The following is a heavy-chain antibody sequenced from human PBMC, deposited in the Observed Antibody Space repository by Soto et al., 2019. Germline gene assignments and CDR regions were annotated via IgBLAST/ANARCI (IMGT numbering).Heavy chain of an antibody. CDR1: GGTFSSYA. CDR3: ATVEMATIGTLDY. V-gene: IGHV1-69*13. CDR2: IIPIFGTA. J-gene: IGHJ4*02. D-gene: IGHD5-12*01. Sequence: SVKVSCKASGGTFSSYAISWVRQAPGQGLEWMGGIIPIFGTANYAQKFQGRVTITADESTSTAYMELSSLRSEDTAVYYCATVEMATIGTLDYWGQGTLVTVSS.